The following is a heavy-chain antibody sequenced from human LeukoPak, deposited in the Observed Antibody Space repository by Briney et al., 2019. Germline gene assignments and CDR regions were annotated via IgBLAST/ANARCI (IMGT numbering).Heavy chain of an antibody. Sequence: PGGSLRLSCAASGITYSSSSVSWVRQAPGKGLVWVSRINTDGSSTNYADSVKGRFTISRDDAKNTLYLQMNSLRGEDTAVYYCASTTMAIPGDYWGQGTLVTVSS. CDR2: INTDGSST. CDR1: GITYSSSS. J-gene: IGHJ4*02. CDR3: ASTTMAIPGDY. V-gene: IGHV3-74*01. D-gene: IGHD5-18*01.